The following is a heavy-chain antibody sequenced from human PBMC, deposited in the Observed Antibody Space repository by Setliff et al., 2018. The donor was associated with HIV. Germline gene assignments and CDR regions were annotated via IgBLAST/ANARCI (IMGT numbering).Heavy chain of an antibody. CDR3: ARQVSIPGVAITPVDY. Sequence: SETLSLTCTVSGDSIRGYYWSWIRQPPGKGPEWMGYVFYTGFAAYNPSLKSRLTISVDTSKSQFSLRLTSVTAADTAIYYCARQVSIPGVAITPVDYWGQGALVTVSS. CDR2: VFYTGFA. J-gene: IGHJ4*02. CDR1: GDSIRGYY. D-gene: IGHD5-12*01. V-gene: IGHV4-59*08.